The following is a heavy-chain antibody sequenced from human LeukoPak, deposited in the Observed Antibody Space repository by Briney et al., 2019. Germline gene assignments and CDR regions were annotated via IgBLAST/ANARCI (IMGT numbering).Heavy chain of an antibody. CDR3: ARRAAMAYFDY. CDR1: GGSISSSSYY. V-gene: IGHV4-39*01. CDR2: IYYSGST. Sequence: SETLSLTCTVSGGSISSSSYYWGWIRQPPGKGLEWIGSIYYSGSTYYNPSLKSRVTISVDTSKHQFSLKLSSVTAADTAVYYCARRAAMAYFDYWGQGTLVTVSS. D-gene: IGHD5-18*01. J-gene: IGHJ4*02.